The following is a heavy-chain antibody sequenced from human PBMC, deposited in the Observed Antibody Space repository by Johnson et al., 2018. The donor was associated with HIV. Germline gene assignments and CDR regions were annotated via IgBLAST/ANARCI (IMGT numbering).Heavy chain of an antibody. CDR3: AREGYYNFWSGDAFDI. CDR1: GFTFSTYG. CDR2: IWYDGTNK. V-gene: IGHV3-33*08. D-gene: IGHD3-3*01. J-gene: IGHJ3*02. Sequence: QVQLVESGGGVVQPGRSLRLSCAASGFTFSTYGMHWVRQAPGMGLEWVALIWYDGTNKYYADSVKGLFTISRDNSKNTLYLQMNSLRAEDTAVYYCAREGYYNFWSGDAFDIWGQGTMVTVSS.